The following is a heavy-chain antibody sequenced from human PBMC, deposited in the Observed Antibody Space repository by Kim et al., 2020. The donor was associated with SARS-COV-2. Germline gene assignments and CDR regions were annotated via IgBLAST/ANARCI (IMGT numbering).Heavy chain of an antibody. V-gene: IGHV3-30-3*01. J-gene: IGHJ1*01. CDR1: GFTFSSYA. CDR2: ISYDGSNK. CDR3: ARDRIAVAGTIGSVKVKGYFQH. D-gene: IGHD6-19*01. Sequence: GGSLRLSCAASGFTFSSYAMHWVRQAPGKGLEWVAVISYDGSNKYYADSVKGRFTISRDNSKNTLYLQMNSLRAEDTAVYYCARDRIAVAGTIGSVKVKGYFQHWGQGTLVTVSS.